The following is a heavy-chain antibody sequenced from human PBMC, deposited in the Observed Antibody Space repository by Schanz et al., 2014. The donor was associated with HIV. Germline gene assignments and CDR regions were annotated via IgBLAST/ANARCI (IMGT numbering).Heavy chain of an antibody. Sequence: QVPLVQSGAEVKKPGSSVKVSCKASGGTFSSYAISWVRQAPGQGLEWMGGLIPSFRLRTYAQKFQGRVTIAADESASTASMELNRLRSDDTAVYYCAKSPIFGDVIFYGMDVWGPGTTVTVSS. J-gene: IGHJ6*02. V-gene: IGHV1-69*01. CDR1: GGTFSSYA. CDR2: LIPSFRLR. CDR3: AKSPIFGDVIFYGMDV. D-gene: IGHD3-3*02.